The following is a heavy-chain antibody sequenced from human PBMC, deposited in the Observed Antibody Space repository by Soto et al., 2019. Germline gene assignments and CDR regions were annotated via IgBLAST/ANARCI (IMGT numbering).Heavy chain of an antibody. CDR1: GASITGSSY. CDR3: ARGMTPPGAPAWYYFDS. V-gene: IGHV4-4*07. D-gene: IGHD2-8*02. Sequence: QVQLQESGPGLMKPSETLSLTCTVSGASITGSSYWSWIRQPAGKGLEWIGRFSLSGTTNYNPSLRSRVPMPVDVSKNQFALRLTSVTAADTALYYCARGMTPPGAPAWYYFDSWGQGTLVTVSS. J-gene: IGHJ4*02. CDR2: FSLSGTT.